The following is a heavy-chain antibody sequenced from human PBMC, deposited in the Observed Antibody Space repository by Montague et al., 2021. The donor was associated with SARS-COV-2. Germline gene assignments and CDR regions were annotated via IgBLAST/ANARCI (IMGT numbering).Heavy chain of an antibody. CDR2: ISSGKSYI. J-gene: IGHJ4*02. Sequence: SLRLSCAASGFRFSDYTVNWVRQPPGKGLDWVSSISSGKSYIYYADSVKGRFTISRDNAENSLFLQMNSLRADDTGVYYCVRVGATGELDSWGQGALVVVSS. V-gene: IGHV3-21*01. D-gene: IGHD7-27*01. CDR1: GFRFSDYT. CDR3: VRVGATGELDS.